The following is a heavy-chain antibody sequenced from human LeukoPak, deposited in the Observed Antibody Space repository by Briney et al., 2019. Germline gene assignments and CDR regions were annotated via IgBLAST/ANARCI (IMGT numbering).Heavy chain of an antibody. D-gene: IGHD6-19*01. V-gene: IGHV3-23*01. CDR1: GFTFSSYW. CDR2: ISGSGGST. Sequence: PGRSLRLSCAAYGFTFSSYWMSWVRQAPGKGLEWVSAISGSGGSTYYADSVKGRFTISRDNSKNTLYLQMNSLRAEDTAVYYCAKGASRAVAGTRYVEYWGQGTLVTVSS. CDR3: AKGASRAVAGTRYVEY. J-gene: IGHJ4*02.